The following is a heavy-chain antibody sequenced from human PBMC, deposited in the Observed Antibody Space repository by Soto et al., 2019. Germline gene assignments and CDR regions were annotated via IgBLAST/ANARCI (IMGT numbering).Heavy chain of an antibody. V-gene: IGHV5-51*01. D-gene: IGHD6-13*01. CDR1: GYSFTSYW. CDR2: IYPGDSDT. J-gene: IGHJ5*02. CDR3: ASTSIAAAGKDYNWFDP. Sequence: PGESLKISCKGSGYSFTSYWIGWVRQMPGKGLGWVGIIYPGDSDTRYSPSFQGQVTISADKSISTAYLQWSSLKASDTAMYYCASTSIAAAGKDYNWFDPWGQGTLVTVSS.